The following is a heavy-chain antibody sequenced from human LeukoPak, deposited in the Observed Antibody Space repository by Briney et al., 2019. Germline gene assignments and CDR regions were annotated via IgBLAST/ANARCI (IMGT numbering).Heavy chain of an antibody. Sequence: GGSLRLSCAASGFTFDDYAMHWVRQAPGKGLEWVSLISWDGGSTYYADSVKGRFTISRDNSKNSLYLQMNSLRAEDTALYYCAKDRQERRLRGWFDPWGQGTLVTVSS. CDR1: GFTFDDYA. CDR3: AKDRQERRLRGWFDP. CDR2: ISWDGGST. V-gene: IGHV3-43D*03. J-gene: IGHJ5*02. D-gene: IGHD3-16*01.